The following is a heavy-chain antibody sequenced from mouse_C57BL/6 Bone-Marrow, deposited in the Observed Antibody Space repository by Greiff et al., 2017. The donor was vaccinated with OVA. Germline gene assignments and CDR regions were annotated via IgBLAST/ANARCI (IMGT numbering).Heavy chain of an antibody. D-gene: IGHD4-1*01. V-gene: IGHV1-15*01. CDR1: GYTFTDYE. CDR3: TRGGRGRNWAFDY. J-gene: IGHJ2*01. Sequence: VQLQESGAELVRPGASVTLSCKASGYTFTDYEMHWVKQTPVHGLEWIGAIDPETGGTAYNQKFKGKAILTADKSSSTAYMELRSLTSEDSAVYYCTRGGRGRNWAFDYWGQGTTLTVSS. CDR2: IDPETGGT.